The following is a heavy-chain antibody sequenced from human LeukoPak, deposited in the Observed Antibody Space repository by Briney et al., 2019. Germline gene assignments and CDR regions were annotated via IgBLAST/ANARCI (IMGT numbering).Heavy chain of an antibody. V-gene: IGHV4-34*01. CDR1: GGSFSGYY. J-gene: IGHJ6*03. Sequence: SETLSLTCAVYGGSFSGYYWSWIRQPPGKGLEWIGEINHSGSTNYNPSLKSRVTISVDTSKNQFSLKLSSVTAADTAVYYCARGLNYYYMDVWGKGTTVNVSS. CDR3: ARGLNYYYMDV. CDR2: INHSGST.